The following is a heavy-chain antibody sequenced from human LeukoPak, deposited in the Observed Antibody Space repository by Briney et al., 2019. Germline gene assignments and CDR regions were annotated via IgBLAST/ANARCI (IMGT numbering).Heavy chain of an antibody. Sequence: SETLSLTCAVSGYSISSGYYWGWIRQPPGKGLDWIGNIYHSGGTYYNPSLKSRVTMSVDTSKNRFSLRLNSVTAADTAVYYCARGGARGSSAFDVWGQGTMVIVSA. CDR3: ARGGARGSSAFDV. V-gene: IGHV4-38-2*01. D-gene: IGHD3-10*01. J-gene: IGHJ3*01. CDR2: IYHSGGT. CDR1: GYSISSGYY.